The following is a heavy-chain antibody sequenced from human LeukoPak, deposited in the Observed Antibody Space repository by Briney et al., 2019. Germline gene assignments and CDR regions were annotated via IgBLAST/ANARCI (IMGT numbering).Heavy chain of an antibody. D-gene: IGHD3-9*01. Sequence: ASVKVSCKVSVYTLTELSMHWVRQAPGKGLEWRGGFDPEDGETIYAQKFQGRVTMTEDTSTDTAYMELSSLRSEDTAVYYCATRKGPQFRYFDCSFDYWGQGTLVTVSS. CDR2: FDPEDGET. CDR3: ATRKGPQFRYFDCSFDY. J-gene: IGHJ4*02. V-gene: IGHV1-24*01. CDR1: VYTLTELS.